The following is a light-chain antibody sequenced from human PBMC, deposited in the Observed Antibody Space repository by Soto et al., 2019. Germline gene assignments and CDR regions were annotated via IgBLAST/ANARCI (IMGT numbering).Light chain of an antibody. Sequence: EVVMTQSPATLSVSTGERFTLSCRASQSVRSNLASYQQKPGQSPRLLIYGASTRATGIPARFSGSGSGTDFTLTISSLEPEDFAVYYCQQRSYWPPLTFGGGTKVDIK. CDR3: QQRSYWPPLT. V-gene: IGKV3-15*01. CDR2: GAS. CDR1: QSVRSN. J-gene: IGKJ4*01.